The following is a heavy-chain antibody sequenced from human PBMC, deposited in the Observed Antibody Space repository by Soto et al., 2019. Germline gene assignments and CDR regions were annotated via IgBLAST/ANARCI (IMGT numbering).Heavy chain of an antibody. J-gene: IGHJ6*02. CDR1: GYSFTAYW. V-gene: IGHV5-10-1*01. CDR2: IDPSDSFT. D-gene: IGHD5-12*01. CDR3: SRHASGDYFYHAGMDV. Sequence: GESLKISCKGSGYSFTAYWITWVRRMPGKGLEWMGRIDPSDSFTNYSPSFEGHVTISVDKSITTAYLEWSSLKASDTAIYYCSRHASGDYFYHAGMDVWGQGTTVTVSS.